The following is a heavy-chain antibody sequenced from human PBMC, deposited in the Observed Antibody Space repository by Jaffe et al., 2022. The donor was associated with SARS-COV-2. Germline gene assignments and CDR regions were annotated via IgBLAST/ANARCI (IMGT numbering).Heavy chain of an antibody. CDR1: GFTFSDHW. CDR3: ARGSKIYNRIFDY. D-gene: IGHD1-1*01. V-gene: IGHV3-7*01. J-gene: IGHJ4*01. CDR2: IKQDGSEK. Sequence: EVQLVESGGGLVQPGGSLRLSCAASGFTFSDHWMSWVRQAPGKGLEWVANIKQDGSEKFYVDSVKGRFTISRDNAKNSLYLQMNSLRGEDTAVYYCARGSKIYNRIFDYWGQGTLVTVSS.